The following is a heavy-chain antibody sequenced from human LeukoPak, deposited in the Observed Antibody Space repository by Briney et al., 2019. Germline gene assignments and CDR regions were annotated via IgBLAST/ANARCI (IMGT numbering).Heavy chain of an antibody. J-gene: IGHJ4*02. D-gene: IGHD3/OR15-3a*01. V-gene: IGHV4-39*01. CDR2: IYYTGNT. CDR1: RVSISSSNSY. Sequence: SETLSLTCTVSRVSISSSNSYWGWIRQPPGKGLEWIGSIYYTGNTYYNASLKSQVSISIDTSKNQFSLKLTSVTAADTSVYYCARQTGSGLFILPGGQGTLVTVSS. CDR3: ARQTGSGLFILP.